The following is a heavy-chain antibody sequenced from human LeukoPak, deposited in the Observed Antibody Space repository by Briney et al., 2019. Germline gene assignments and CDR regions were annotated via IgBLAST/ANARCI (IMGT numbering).Heavy chain of an antibody. J-gene: IGHJ6*03. V-gene: IGHV1-69*13. CDR3: ARSPSLTHYYYYYMDV. Sequence: ASVKVSCKASGGTFSSYAISWVRQAPGQGLEWMGGIIPIFGTANYAQKFQGRVTITADESTSTAYMGLSSLRSEDTAVYYCARSPSLTHYYYYYMDVWGKGTTVTVSS. CDR2: IIPIFGTA. CDR1: GGTFSSYA. D-gene: IGHD4-23*01.